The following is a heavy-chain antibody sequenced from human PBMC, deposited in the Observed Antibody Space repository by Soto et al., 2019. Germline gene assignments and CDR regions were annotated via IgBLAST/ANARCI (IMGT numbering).Heavy chain of an antibody. D-gene: IGHD2-21*02. V-gene: IGHV1-8*03. CDR3: ARSIVVVTALDY. CDR1: GYTFTSYG. CDR2: MNPNIDNT. Sequence: ASVKVSCKASGYTFTSYGISWVRQAPGQGLEWMGWMNPNIDNTGYAQKFQGRVTITRDTSASTAYMELSSLRSEDTAVYYCARSIVVVTALDYWGQGTLVTVSS. J-gene: IGHJ4*02.